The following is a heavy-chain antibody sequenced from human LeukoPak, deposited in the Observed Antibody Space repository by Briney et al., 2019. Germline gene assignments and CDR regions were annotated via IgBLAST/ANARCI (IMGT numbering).Heavy chain of an antibody. J-gene: IGHJ4*02. Sequence: PSETLSLTCTVSGGSISSYYWSWIRQPPGKGLEWIGYIYYSGSTNYNLSLKSRVTISVDTSKNQFSLKLSSVTAADTAVYYCARDVATAMLDYWGQGTLVTASS. D-gene: IGHD5-18*01. V-gene: IGHV4-59*01. CDR2: IYYSGST. CDR3: ARDVATAMLDY. CDR1: GGSISSYY.